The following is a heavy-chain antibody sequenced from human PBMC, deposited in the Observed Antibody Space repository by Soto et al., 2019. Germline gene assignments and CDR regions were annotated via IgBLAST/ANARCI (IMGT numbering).Heavy chain of an antibody. D-gene: IGHD1-26*01. J-gene: IGHJ4*02. Sequence: QLQLQESGPGLVKPSETLSLTCTVSGGSISSSSYYWGWIRQPPGKGLEWIGSIYYSGSTYYNPSLKRRVPISVHPSKNQFSLKLSSVTAADTAVYYCPTEPYSPVDYWGQGTLVTVSS. CDR1: GGSISSSSYY. V-gene: IGHV4-39*01. CDR3: PTEPYSPVDY. CDR2: IYYSGST.